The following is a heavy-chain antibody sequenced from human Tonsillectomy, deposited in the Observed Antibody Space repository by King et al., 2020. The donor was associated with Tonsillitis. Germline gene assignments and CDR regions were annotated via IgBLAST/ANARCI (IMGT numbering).Heavy chain of an antibody. CDR1: GGSISTYY. D-gene: IGHD6-19*01. Sequence: HVQLQESGPGLVKPSETLSLTCSISGGSISTYYWSWIRQPPGKGLEWIGYIYYSGRTDYNPSLKSRVTKSVDTSKNQFSLKLSSVTAADTAMYYCARHEGQWLAFFDYWGQGVLVTVSS. J-gene: IGHJ4*02. CDR3: ARHEGQWLAFFDY. V-gene: IGHV4-59*08. CDR2: IYYSGRT.